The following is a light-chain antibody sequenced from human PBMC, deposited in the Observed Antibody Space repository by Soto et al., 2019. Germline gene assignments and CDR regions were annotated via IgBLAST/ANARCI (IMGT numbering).Light chain of an antibody. CDR3: QQSYSSPWT. J-gene: IGKJ1*01. V-gene: IGKV3-15*01. CDR1: QSVSSN. Sequence: EIVMTQSPATLSVSPGERATLSCRASQSVSSNLAWYQQKPGQAPRLLIYGASTRATGIPARFSGSGSGTDFTLTIRSLQPADFATYFCQQSYSSPWTFGQGTKVDIK. CDR2: GAS.